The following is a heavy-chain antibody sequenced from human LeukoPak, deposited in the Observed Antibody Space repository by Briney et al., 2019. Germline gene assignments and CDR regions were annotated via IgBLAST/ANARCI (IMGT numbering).Heavy chain of an antibody. CDR3: EVRFV. J-gene: IGHJ4*02. Sequence: GESLKTSCKASGSSFTSYWISWVRQMPGKGLEWMGRIDPSDSYTNYSTSFQGHVTISADKSISTAYLQGSSLKATDTAIDYCEVRFVWGQGTLVTVSS. D-gene: IGHD3-10*01. CDR2: IDPSDSYT. V-gene: IGHV5-10-1*01. CDR1: GSSFTSYW.